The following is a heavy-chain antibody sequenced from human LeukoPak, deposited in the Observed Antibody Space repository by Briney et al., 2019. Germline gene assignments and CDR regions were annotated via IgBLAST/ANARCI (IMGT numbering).Heavy chain of an antibody. Sequence: SETLSLTCAVYGGSFSGYYWSWIRQPPGKGLEWIGEINHSGSTNYNPSLKSRVTISVDTSKSQFSLKLSSVTAADTAVYYCARGLGYYYDSSGYYALWGQGTLVTVSS. CDR1: GGSFSGYY. D-gene: IGHD3-22*01. CDR2: INHSGST. V-gene: IGHV4-34*01. J-gene: IGHJ4*02. CDR3: ARGLGYYYDSSGYYAL.